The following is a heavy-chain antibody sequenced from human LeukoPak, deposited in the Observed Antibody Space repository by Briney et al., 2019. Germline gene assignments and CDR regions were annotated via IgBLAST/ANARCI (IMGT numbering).Heavy chain of an antibody. Sequence: SETLSLTCTVSGGSISSYYWSWIRQPPGKGLEWIGEINHSGSTNYNPSLKSRVTISVDTSKNQFSLKLSSVTAADTAVYYCARERRTGYSSSWYYYYGMDVWGQGTTVTVSS. V-gene: IGHV4-34*01. CDR2: INHSGST. CDR1: GGSISSYY. J-gene: IGHJ6*02. D-gene: IGHD6-13*01. CDR3: ARERRTGYSSSWYYYYGMDV.